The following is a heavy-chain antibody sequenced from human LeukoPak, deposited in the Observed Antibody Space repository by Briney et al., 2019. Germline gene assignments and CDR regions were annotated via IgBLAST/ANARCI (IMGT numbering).Heavy chain of an antibody. CDR1: GDSVSSNSAA. CDR3: AGGIAMAHYNWFDP. CDR2: TYYRSKWYN. J-gene: IGHJ5*02. V-gene: IGHV6-1*01. Sequence: SQTLSLTCAISGDSVSSNSAAWNWVRQSPSRGLEWLGRTYYRSKWYNDYAVSVKSRITINPDTSKNQFSLKLSSVTAADTAVYYCAGGIAMAHYNWFDPWGQGTLVTVSS. D-gene: IGHD5-18*01.